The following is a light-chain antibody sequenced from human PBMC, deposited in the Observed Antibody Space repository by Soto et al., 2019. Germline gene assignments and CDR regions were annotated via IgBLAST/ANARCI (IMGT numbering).Light chain of an antibody. CDR1: SSDVGSYNL. CDR2: EVT. Sequence: QSVLTQPASVSGSPGQSITISCTGTSSDVGSYNLVSWYLQHPGKAPKLIIYEVTKRPSGVSNRFSGSKSGNTASLTISGLQAEDEADYYCCSYAGRSTLVFGGGTKLTVL. J-gene: IGLJ2*01. V-gene: IGLV2-23*02. CDR3: CSYAGRSTLV.